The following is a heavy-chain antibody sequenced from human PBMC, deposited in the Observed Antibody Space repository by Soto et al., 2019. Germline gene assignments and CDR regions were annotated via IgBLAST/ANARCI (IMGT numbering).Heavy chain of an antibody. J-gene: IGHJ3*02. D-gene: IGHD5-12*01. V-gene: IGHV3-30-3*01. Sequence: GGSLRLSCAASGFTFSSYAMHWVRQAPGKGLEWVAVISYDGSNKYYADSVKGRFTISRDNSKNTLYLQMNSLRAEDTAVYYCARDQGAYEATTLSDGFDIWGQGTSVSVSS. CDR3: ARDQGAYEATTLSDGFDI. CDR1: GFTFSSYA. CDR2: ISYDGSNK.